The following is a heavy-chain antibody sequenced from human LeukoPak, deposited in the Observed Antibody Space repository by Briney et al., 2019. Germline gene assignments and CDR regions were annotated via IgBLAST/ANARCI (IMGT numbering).Heavy chain of an antibody. CDR3: ARGRGLDS. J-gene: IGHJ4*02. CDR2: IKQDGSEK. V-gene: IGHV3-7*04. D-gene: IGHD1-26*01. Sequence: GGSLRLSCAASGFTFNSYWMSWVRQAPGQGLEWVANIKQDGSEKYYVDSVKGRFTISRDNAKNALYLQLNSLRAEDTADYYCARGRGLDSWGQGTLVTVSS. CDR1: GFTFNSYW.